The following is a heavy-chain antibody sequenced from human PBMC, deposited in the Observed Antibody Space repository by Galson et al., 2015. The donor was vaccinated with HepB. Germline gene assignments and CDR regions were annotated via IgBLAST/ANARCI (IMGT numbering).Heavy chain of an antibody. Sequence: SLRLSCAASGFTFSSYRMNWVRQAPGKGLEWVSYISSSSSTIYYADSVKGRFTISRDNAKNSLYLQMNSLRAEDTAVYYCARDAMVRGVNPWGVYYGMDVWGQGTTVTVSS. V-gene: IGHV3-48*01. J-gene: IGHJ6*02. D-gene: IGHD3-10*01. CDR2: ISSSSSTI. CDR1: GFTFSSYR. CDR3: ARDAMVRGVNPWGVYYGMDV.